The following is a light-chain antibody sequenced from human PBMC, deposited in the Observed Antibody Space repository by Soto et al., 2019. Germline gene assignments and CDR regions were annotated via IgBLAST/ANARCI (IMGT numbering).Light chain of an antibody. V-gene: IGKV3-20*01. J-gene: IGKJ1*01. CDR1: QSVSNN. CDR3: QQYGSSPET. Sequence: EIVMTQSPATLSVSPGESATLSCRASQSVSNNLTWYQQRPGQAPRLLIYGASSRAAGIPDRFSGSGSGTDFTLTISRLEPEDLAVYYCQQYGSSPETFGQGTKVEIK. CDR2: GAS.